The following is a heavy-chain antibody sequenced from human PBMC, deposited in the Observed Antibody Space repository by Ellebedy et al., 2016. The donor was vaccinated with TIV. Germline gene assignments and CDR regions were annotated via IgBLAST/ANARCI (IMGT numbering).Heavy chain of an antibody. D-gene: IGHD3-10*01. CDR1: GFTFRSYT. CDR3: ARDSRGRSKIDY. V-gene: IGHV3-21*01. CDR2: ISSSSSYI. J-gene: IGHJ4*02. Sequence: GESLKISXAASGFTFRSYTMTWVRQAPGKGLEWVSSISSSSSYIYYADSVKGRFTISRDTAKNSLYLQMNSLRAEDTAVYYCARDSRGRSKIDYWGQGTLVTVSS.